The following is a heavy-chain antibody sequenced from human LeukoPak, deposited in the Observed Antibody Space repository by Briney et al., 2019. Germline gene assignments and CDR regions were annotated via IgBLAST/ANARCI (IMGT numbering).Heavy chain of an antibody. Sequence: PGGSLRLSCATSGFSLTDYPINWVRPAPGKGLEWISNIRITAEGAKYAYYADSVKGRVTISRDDGKNTLYLHMNSLRDDDTAVYYCATDQRYAFDYWGQGILVTVSS. D-gene: IGHD2-2*01. J-gene: IGHJ4*02. V-gene: IGHV3-48*02. CDR2: IRITAEGAKYA. CDR1: GFSLTDYP. CDR3: ATDQRYAFDY.